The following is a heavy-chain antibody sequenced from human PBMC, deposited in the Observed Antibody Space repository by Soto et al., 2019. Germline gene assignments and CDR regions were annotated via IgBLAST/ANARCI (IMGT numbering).Heavy chain of an antibody. Sequence: ASVKVSCKASGYTFTSYDINWVRQATGQGLEWMGWMNPNSGNTGYAQKFQGRVTMTRNTSISTAYMELSSLRSEDTAVYYCARDAPSPSYYDSSGPFNWFDPWGQGTLVTVSS. CDR3: ARDAPSPSYYDSSGPFNWFDP. V-gene: IGHV1-8*01. D-gene: IGHD3-22*01. CDR1: GYTFTSYD. CDR2: MNPNSGNT. J-gene: IGHJ5*02.